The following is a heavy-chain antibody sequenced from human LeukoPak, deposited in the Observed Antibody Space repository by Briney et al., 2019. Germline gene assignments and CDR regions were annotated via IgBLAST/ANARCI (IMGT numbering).Heavy chain of an antibody. CDR3: ANGRGSYYYYGMDV. Sequence: GGSLRLSCAASGITFSSYAMSWVRQAPGKGLEWVSIISGSGVSTYYADSVKGRFTISRDNSKNTLYLQMNSLRAEDTAVYYCANGRGSYYYYGMDVWGQGTTVTVSS. D-gene: IGHD1-26*01. CDR1: GITFSSYA. J-gene: IGHJ6*02. CDR2: ISGSGVST. V-gene: IGHV3-23*01.